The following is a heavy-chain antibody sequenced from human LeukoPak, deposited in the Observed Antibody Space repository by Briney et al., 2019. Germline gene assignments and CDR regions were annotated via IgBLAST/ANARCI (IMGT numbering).Heavy chain of an antibody. Sequence: ASVKVSCKASGYTFTGYYMHWVRQAPGQGLAWMGWINPNSGGSNYAQKFQGRVTMTRDTSISTALMELSRLRSDDTAVYYCARTLGYCSSTSCYYGYYYYYYMDVWGKGTTVTVSS. D-gene: IGHD2-2*01. CDR3: ARTLGYCSSTSCYYGYYYYYYMDV. V-gene: IGHV1-2*02. CDR2: INPNSGGS. J-gene: IGHJ6*03. CDR1: GYTFTGYY.